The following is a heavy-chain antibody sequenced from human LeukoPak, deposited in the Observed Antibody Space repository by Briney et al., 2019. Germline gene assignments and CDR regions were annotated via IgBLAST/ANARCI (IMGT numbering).Heavy chain of an antibody. V-gene: IGHV4-59*08. Sequence: PSETLSLTCTVSGGSISSYYWSWIRQPPGKGLEWIGYIYYSGSTNYNPSLKSRVTISVDTSKNQFSLKLSSVTAADTAVYYCASIRFGELLRDIWFDPWAREPWSPSPQ. J-gene: IGHJ5*02. D-gene: IGHD3-10*01. CDR3: ASIRFGELLRDIWFDP. CDR2: IYYSGST. CDR1: GGSISSYY.